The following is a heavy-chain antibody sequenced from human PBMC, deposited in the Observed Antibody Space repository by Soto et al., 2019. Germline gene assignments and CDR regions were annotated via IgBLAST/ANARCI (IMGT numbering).Heavy chain of an antibody. CDR2: ISYDGSNK. CDR1: GFTFSSYG. Sequence: GGSLRLSCAASGFTFSSYGMRRVRQAPGKGLEWVAVISYDGSNKYYADSVKGRFTISRDNSKNTLYLQMNSLRAEETAVFYCAKDSRYSSSWSHYYSYYYGMDVWGQGTTVTVSS. J-gene: IGHJ6*02. V-gene: IGHV3-30*18. D-gene: IGHD6-13*01. CDR3: AKDSRYSSSWSHYYSYYYGMDV.